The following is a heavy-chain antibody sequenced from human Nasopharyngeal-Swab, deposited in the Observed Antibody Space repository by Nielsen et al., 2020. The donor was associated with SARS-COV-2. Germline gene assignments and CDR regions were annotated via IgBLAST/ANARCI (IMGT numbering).Heavy chain of an antibody. J-gene: IGHJ6*02. CDR2: TYYRSKWYK. D-gene: IGHD5-18*01. CDR3: ARSPAYGYGYVAYHYYGLDV. V-gene: IGHV6-1*01. Sequence: SQTLSLTCAISGDSVSSNNVAWNWIRQSPSRGLEWLGRTYYRSKWYKDYAVSVRSRITINPDTSKNQFSLQLNSVSPEDTAVYYCARSPAYGYGYVAYHYYGLDVWGQGTTVTVSS. CDR1: GDSVSSNNVA.